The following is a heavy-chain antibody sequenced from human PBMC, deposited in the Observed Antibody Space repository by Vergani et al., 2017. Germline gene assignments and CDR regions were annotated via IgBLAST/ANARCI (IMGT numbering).Heavy chain of an antibody. Sequence: EVQLLESGGGLVQPGGSLRLSCAASEFTFSTYSMSWVRQAPGKGLEWVSGISGSGGRTYYADSVKGRFTISRDNSKNTLYLQMNSLRVEDTAVYYCARAYGRYDWFDYWGQRTLVTVSS. J-gene: IGHJ4*01. CDR2: ISGSGGRT. V-gene: IGHV3-23*01. CDR3: ARAYGRYDWFDY. CDR1: EFTFSTYS. D-gene: IGHD1-20*01.